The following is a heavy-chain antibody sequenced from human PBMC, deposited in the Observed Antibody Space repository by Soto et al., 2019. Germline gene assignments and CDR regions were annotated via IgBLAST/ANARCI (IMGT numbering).Heavy chain of an antibody. CDR1: GGTFSSYA. CDR3: AREEGRYDFRSGSLWFDP. D-gene: IGHD3-3*01. Sequence: GASVKVSCKASGGTFSSYAISWVRQAPGQGLEWMGGIIPIFGTANYAQKFQGRVTITADESTSTAYMELSSLRSEDTAVYYCAREEGRYDFRSGSLWFDPWGQGTLVTVS. V-gene: IGHV1-69*13. J-gene: IGHJ5*02. CDR2: IIPIFGTA.